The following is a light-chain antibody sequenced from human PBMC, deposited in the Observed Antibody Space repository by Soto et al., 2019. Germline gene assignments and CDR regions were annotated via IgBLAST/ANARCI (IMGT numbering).Light chain of an antibody. V-gene: IGLV3-21*04. Sequence: SYELTQPPSVSVAPGKTARITCGGNNIGSKSVHWYQQKPGQAPVLVIYYDSDRPSGIPERFSGSNSGNTATLTISRVEAGDEADYYCRVGDISSDIIVFGAGTKPTVL. CDR3: RVGDISSDIIV. CDR1: NIGSKS. J-gene: IGLJ1*01. CDR2: YDS.